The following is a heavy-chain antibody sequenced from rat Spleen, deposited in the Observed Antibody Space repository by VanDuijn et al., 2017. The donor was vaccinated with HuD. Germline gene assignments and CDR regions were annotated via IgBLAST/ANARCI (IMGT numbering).Heavy chain of an antibody. V-gene: IGHV5-20*01. CDR3: ATDTFYDGTYYPGGFDY. Sequence: EVQLVESGGGLVQPGRSLKLSCAASGFTFSDYYMAWVRQAPTKGLEWVATLSYDATAPYYRDSVKGRFTISRDNAKSTLYLQLDSLRSEDTATYYCATDTFYDGTYYPGGFDYWGQGVMVTVSS. D-gene: IGHD1-12*02. CDR2: LSYDATAP. CDR1: GFTFSDYY. J-gene: IGHJ2*01.